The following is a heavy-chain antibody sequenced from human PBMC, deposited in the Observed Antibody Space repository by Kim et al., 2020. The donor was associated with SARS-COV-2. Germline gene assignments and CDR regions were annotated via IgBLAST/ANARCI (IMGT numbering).Heavy chain of an antibody. CDR3: ARDVRGGGMDV. V-gene: IGHV3-48*04. D-gene: IGHD3-16*01. Sequence: TLSYADSVKGRLTISRDNAKNSLFLQMNSLRVEDTAVYYCARDVRGGGMDVWGQGTTVTVSS. CDR2: TL. J-gene: IGHJ6*02.